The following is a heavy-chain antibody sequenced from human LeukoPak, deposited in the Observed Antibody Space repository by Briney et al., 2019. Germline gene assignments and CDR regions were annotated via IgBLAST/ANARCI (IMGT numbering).Heavy chain of an antibody. V-gene: IGHV4-34*01. CDR3: ARGVVGDYYFDY. CDR1: GGSFSGYY. J-gene: IGHJ4*02. CDR2: INHSGST. D-gene: IGHD2-21*02. Sequence: SETLSLTCAVYGGSFSGYYWSWIRQPPGKGLEWIGEINHSGSTNYNPSLKSRVTISVDTSKNQFSLKLSSVTAADTAVYYCARGVVGDYYFDYWGQGTLVTVSS.